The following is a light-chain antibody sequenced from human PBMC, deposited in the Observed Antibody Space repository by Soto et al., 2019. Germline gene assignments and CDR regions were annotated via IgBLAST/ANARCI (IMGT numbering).Light chain of an antibody. CDR2: EVS. CDR1: SSDVGDYNY. V-gene: IGLV2-14*01. J-gene: IGLJ1*01. CDR3: SSYTSSSTLNV. Sequence: QSALTQPASVSGSPGQSITISCTGTSSDVGDYNYISWYQQHPGKARKLMIYEVSNRPSGVSNRFSGSKSGNTASLTISGLQADAEADYYCSSYTSSSTLNVFGTGTKVTVL.